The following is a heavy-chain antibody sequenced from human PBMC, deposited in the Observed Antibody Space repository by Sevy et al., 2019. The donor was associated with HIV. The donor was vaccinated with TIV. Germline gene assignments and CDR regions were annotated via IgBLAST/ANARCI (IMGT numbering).Heavy chain of an antibody. J-gene: IGHJ4*02. D-gene: IGHD5-12*01. Sequence: GGSLRLSCAASGFTFDDYTMHWVRQAPGKGLEWVSLISWDGGSTYYADSVKGRFTISRDNSKNSLYLQMNSLRAEDTAVYYCARDVMEMATIPFDYWGQGTLVTVSS. V-gene: IGHV3-43*01. CDR3: ARDVMEMATIPFDY. CDR2: ISWDGGST. CDR1: GFTFDDYT.